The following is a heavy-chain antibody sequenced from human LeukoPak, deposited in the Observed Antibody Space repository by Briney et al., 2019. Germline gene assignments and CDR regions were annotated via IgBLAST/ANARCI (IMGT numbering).Heavy chain of an antibody. J-gene: IGHJ4*02. Sequence: GGSLRLSCVASGFSFSNYGMSWVRQAPGKGLEWVANIKQEGSEKYYADSVKDRFTISRDNAKNSLYLQMNSLSAEDTAVYYCAREAKNGAIAGFYWGQGTLVTVSS. CDR2: IKQEGSEK. CDR1: GFSFSNYG. V-gene: IGHV3-7*05. CDR3: AREAKNGAIAGFY. D-gene: IGHD6-19*01.